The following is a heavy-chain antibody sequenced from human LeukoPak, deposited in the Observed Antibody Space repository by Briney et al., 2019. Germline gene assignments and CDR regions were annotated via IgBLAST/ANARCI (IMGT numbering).Heavy chain of an antibody. CDR2: IYFRGGT. D-gene: IGHD6-13*01. CDR1: GASISSSYY. Sequence: SETLSLTCTVSGASISSSYYWGWIRQSPGKGLEWNASIYFRGGTYYNPSLKSRVTISVDATKNVCSLKLTSVAAAETAVYYCVRHIAMGSPLYDWGQGTLVTVSA. CDR3: VRHIAMGSPLYD. V-gene: IGHV4-39*01. J-gene: IGHJ4*02.